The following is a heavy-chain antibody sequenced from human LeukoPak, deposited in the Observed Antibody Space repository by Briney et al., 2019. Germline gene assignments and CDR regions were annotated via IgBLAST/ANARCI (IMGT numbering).Heavy chain of an antibody. D-gene: IGHD1-26*01. CDR1: GYTFTSYG. J-gene: IGHJ4*02. CDR3: ARSGATGFDY. CDR2: IIPILGIA. Sequence: ASVKVSCKASGYTFTSYGISWVRQAPGQGLEWMGRIIPILGIANYAQKFQGRVTITADKSTSTAYMELSSLRSEDTAVYYCARSGATGFDYWGQGTLVTVSS. V-gene: IGHV1-69*04.